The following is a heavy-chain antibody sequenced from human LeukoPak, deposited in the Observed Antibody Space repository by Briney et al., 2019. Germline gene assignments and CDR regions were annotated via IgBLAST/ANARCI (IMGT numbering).Heavy chain of an antibody. Sequence: SETLSLTCTVSGDSVSGYYWSWIRQTPGKGLEWVGDVTYSGGTNYNPSLNSRVSISLDTTKNQFSLKLRSPAAADTAVYDCARASMAITTSDCPDAFDFWGQGTMVTVSS. J-gene: IGHJ3*01. CDR2: VTYSGGT. V-gene: IGHV4-59*02. CDR3: ARASMAITTSDCPDAFDF. CDR1: GDSVSGYY. D-gene: IGHD5-12*01.